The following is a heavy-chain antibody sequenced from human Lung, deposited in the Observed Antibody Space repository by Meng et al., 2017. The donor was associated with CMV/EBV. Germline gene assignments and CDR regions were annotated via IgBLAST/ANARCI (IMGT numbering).Heavy chain of an antibody. D-gene: IGHD3-3*01. CDR1: GFTFSSYS. Sequence: GESXKISCAASGFTFSSYSMNWVRQAPGKGLEWVSSISSSSSYIYYADSVKGRFTISRDNAKNSLYLQMNSLRAEDTAVYYCARERTQDDFWSGYCFDYWGQGXLVTVSS. CDR3: ARERTQDDFWSGYCFDY. CDR2: ISSSSSYI. J-gene: IGHJ4*02. V-gene: IGHV3-21*01.